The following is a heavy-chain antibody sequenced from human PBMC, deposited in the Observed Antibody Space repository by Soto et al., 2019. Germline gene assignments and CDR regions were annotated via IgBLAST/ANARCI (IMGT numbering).Heavy chain of an antibody. Sequence: QLQESGPGLVKPAETLSLTCMVSGGSVSSGKYYWSWVRQPTGKGLDWLGNVYNTGRANYNPSLESRITMSLDTSNNHFSLKFDSVTAADTAIYYCAGRPVNTTNWLDPWGQGTLVIVSS. CDR1: GGSVSSGKYY. CDR3: AGRPVNTTNWLDP. V-gene: IGHV4-61*03. J-gene: IGHJ5*02. D-gene: IGHD1-1*01. CDR2: VYNTGRA.